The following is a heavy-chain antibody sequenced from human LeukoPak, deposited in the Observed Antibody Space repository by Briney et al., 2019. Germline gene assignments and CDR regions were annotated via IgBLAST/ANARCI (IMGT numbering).Heavy chain of an antibody. CDR3: ARVKVVVITFWFDP. J-gene: IGHJ5*02. Sequence: PSETLSLTCAVSGGSISSGGYSWSWIRQPPGKGLEWIGYIYHSGSTNYNPSLKSRVTISVDTSKNQFSLKLSSVTAADTAVYYCARVKVVVITFWFDPWGQGTPVTVSS. D-gene: IGHD3-22*01. CDR1: GGSISSGGYS. V-gene: IGHV4-30-2*01. CDR2: IYHSGST.